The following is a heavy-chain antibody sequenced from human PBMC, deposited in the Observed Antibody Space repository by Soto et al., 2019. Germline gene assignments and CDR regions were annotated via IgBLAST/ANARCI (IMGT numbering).Heavy chain of an antibody. CDR3: ARDLWDIVVVPATDAFDI. CDR2: ISAYNGNT. J-gene: IGHJ3*02. CDR1: GYTFTSYG. Sequence: SVKVSCKASGYTFTSYGISWVRQAPGQGLEWMGWISAYNGNTNYAQKLQGRVTMTTDTSTSTAYMELRSLRSDDTAVYYCARDLWDIVVVPATDAFDIWGQGTMVTVSS. D-gene: IGHD2-2*01. V-gene: IGHV1-18*01.